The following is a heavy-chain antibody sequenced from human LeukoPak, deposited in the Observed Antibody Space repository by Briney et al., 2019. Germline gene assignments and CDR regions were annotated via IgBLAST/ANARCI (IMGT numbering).Heavy chain of an antibody. D-gene: IGHD3-9*01. Sequence: ASVKVSCKASGYTFTSYYMHWVRQAPGQGLEWMGIINPSGGSTSYAQKFQGSVTMTRDTSTSTVYMELSSLRSEDTAVYYCARDRNYDILTGYLGYWGQGTLVTVSS. J-gene: IGHJ4*02. CDR3: ARDRNYDILTGYLGY. CDR2: INPSGGST. V-gene: IGHV1-46*01. CDR1: GYTFTSYY.